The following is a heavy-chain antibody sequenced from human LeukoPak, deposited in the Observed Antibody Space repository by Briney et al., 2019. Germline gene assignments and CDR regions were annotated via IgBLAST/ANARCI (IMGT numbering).Heavy chain of an antibody. CDR1: GGSFSGYY. V-gene: IGHV4-34*01. CDR2: INHSGST. J-gene: IGHJ6*02. Sequence: SETLSLTCAVYGGSFSGYYWSWIRQPPGKGLEWIGEINHSGSTNYNPSLKSRVTVSVDTSKNQFSLKLSSVTAADTAVYYCARGGRDFWSGYYGKYYYYGMDVWGQGTTVTVSS. D-gene: IGHD3-3*01. CDR3: ARGGRDFWSGYYGKYYYYGMDV.